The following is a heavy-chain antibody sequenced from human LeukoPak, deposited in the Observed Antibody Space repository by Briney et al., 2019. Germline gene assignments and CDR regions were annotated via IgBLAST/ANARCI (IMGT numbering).Heavy chain of an antibody. CDR1: GGSISSSSYY. J-gene: IGHJ4*02. Sequence: SETLSLTCTVSGGSISSSSYYWGWIRQPPGKWLEWIGSIYYSGSTYYNPSLKSRVTISVDTSKNQFSLKLSSVTAADTAVYYCARVTGYMIEDYFDYWGQGTLVTVSS. V-gene: IGHV4-39*07. D-gene: IGHD3-22*01. CDR3: ARVTGYMIEDYFDY. CDR2: IYYSGST.